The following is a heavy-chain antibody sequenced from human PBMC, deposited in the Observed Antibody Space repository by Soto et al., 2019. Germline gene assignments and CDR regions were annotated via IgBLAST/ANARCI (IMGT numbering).Heavy chain of an antibody. CDR1: GGTFSSYA. Sequence: SVKVSCKASGGTFSSYAISWVRQAPGQGLEWMGGIIPIFGTANYAQKFQGRVTITADKSTSTAYMELSSLRSEDTAVYYCASSDKYYYDSSGLPFDYWGQGTLVTVSS. V-gene: IGHV1-69*06. D-gene: IGHD3-22*01. J-gene: IGHJ4*02. CDR3: ASSDKYYYDSSGLPFDY. CDR2: IIPIFGTA.